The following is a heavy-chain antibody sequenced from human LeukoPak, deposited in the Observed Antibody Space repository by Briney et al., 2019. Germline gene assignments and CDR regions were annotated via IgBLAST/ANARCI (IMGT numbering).Heavy chain of an antibody. V-gene: IGHV4-34*01. CDR1: GGSFSGYY. D-gene: IGHD6-13*01. CDR2: INHSGST. CDR3: ARSPAAPVGY. Sequence: SETLSLTCAVYGGSFSGYYWSWIRQPPGEGLEWIGEINHSGSTNYNPSLKSRVTISVDTSKNQFSLKLSSVTAADTAVYYCARSPAAPVGYWGQGTLVTVSS. J-gene: IGHJ4*02.